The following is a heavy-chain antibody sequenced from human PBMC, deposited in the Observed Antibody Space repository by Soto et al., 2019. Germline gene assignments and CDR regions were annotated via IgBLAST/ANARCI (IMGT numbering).Heavy chain of an antibody. CDR2: IYYSGST. CDR1: GGSISSGDYC. J-gene: IGHJ4*02. CDR3: ARGDYGANTSFDF. V-gene: IGHV4-30-4*01. Sequence: PSETLSLTCTVSGGSISSGDYCWSWIRLSPGKGLEWIAYIYYSGSTYYNPSLRSRVIISVDTSKNQFSLKLSSVTAADTAVYYCARGDYGANTSFDFWGQGSLVTVS. D-gene: IGHD4-17*01.